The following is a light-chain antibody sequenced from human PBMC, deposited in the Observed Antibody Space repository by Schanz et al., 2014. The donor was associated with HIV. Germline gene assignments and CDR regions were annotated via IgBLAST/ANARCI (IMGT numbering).Light chain of an antibody. V-gene: IGKV1-39*01. CDR3: QESYSTPLT. Sequence: DIQMTQSPSTLSAFVGDRVTITCRASQSNSNWLAWYQQKAGKAPKLLIYAASSLKSGVPSRFSGSGSGTDFTLTISSLQAEDFATYYCQESYSTPLTFGGGTKVESK. CDR2: AAS. CDR1: QSNSNW. J-gene: IGKJ4*01.